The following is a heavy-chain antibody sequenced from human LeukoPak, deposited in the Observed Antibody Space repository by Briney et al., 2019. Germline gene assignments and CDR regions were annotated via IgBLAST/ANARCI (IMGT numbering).Heavy chain of an antibody. J-gene: IGHJ4*03. Sequence: PSETLSLTCTVSGGSISSYYWSWIRQPPGKGLEWIGYIYYSGSTNYNPSLKSRVTISVDTSKNQFSLKLSSVTAADTAVYYCASSRPWGWWYFDYRGQGTMVTVSS. V-gene: IGHV4-59*01. CDR1: GGSISSYY. CDR3: ASSRPWGWWYFDY. CDR2: IYYSGST. D-gene: IGHD2-15*01.